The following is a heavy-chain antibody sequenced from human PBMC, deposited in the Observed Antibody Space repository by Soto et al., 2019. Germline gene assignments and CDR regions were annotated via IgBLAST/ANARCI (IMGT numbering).Heavy chain of an antibody. Sequence: QVQLVESGGGVVQPWRSLRLSCAASGFTFSSYAMHWVRQAPGKGLEWVAVISYDGSNKYYADSVKGRFTISRDNSKNTLYLQMNSLRAEDTAVYYCAREVAGSFDYWGQGTLVTVSS. CDR2: ISYDGSNK. D-gene: IGHD6-19*01. CDR1: GFTFSSYA. CDR3: AREVAGSFDY. J-gene: IGHJ4*02. V-gene: IGHV3-30-3*01.